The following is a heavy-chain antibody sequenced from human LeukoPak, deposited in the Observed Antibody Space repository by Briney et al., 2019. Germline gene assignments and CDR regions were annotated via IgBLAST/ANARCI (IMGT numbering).Heavy chain of an antibody. Sequence: SETLSLTCTVSGGSISSSSYYWGWIRQPPGKGLEWIGGIYYSGSTYYNPSLKSRVTISVDTSKNQFSLKLSSVTAADTAVYYCARDRFGELFRSLGWFDPWGQGTLVTVSS. V-gene: IGHV4-39*07. D-gene: IGHD3-10*01. CDR2: IYYSGST. CDR3: ARDRFGELFRSLGWFDP. CDR1: GGSISSSSYY. J-gene: IGHJ5*02.